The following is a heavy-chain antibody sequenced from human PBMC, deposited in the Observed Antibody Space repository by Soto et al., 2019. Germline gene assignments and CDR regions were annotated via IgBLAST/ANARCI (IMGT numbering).Heavy chain of an antibody. V-gene: IGHV4-4*02. J-gene: IGHJ4*02. CDR2: LHHGGST. Sequence: PSETLSLTCDACRYYINITHWWRWVRQPPGGGLEWIGELHHGGSTNYNPSLESRVTFSVDISKKQVFLKLSSVTAADTAVYYGTKNSAYALDYWGQGTGVTVSS. D-gene: IGHD5-12*01. CDR1: RYYINITHW. CDR3: TKNSAYALDY.